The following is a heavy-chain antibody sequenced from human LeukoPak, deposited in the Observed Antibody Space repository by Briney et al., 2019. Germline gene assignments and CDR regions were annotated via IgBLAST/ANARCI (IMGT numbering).Heavy chain of an antibody. V-gene: IGHV4-39*07. Sequence: NPSETLSLTCTVSGGSISSSSYYWGWIRQPPGKGLEWIGSIYYSGSTYYNPSLKSRVTISVDTSKNQFSLKLSSVTAADTAVYYCARVRPKLLWFGEFCMDVWGQGTTVTVSS. D-gene: IGHD3-10*01. CDR3: ARVRPKLLWFGEFCMDV. CDR2: IYYSGST. CDR1: GGSISSSSYY. J-gene: IGHJ6*02.